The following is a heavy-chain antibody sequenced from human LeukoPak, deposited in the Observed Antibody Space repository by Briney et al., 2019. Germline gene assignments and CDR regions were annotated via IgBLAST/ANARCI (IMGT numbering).Heavy chain of an antibody. V-gene: IGHV4-34*01. Sequence: SETLSLTCAVYGGSFSGYYWSWIRQPPGKGLEWIGEINHSGSTNYNPSLKSRVTISVDTSKNQLSLKLSSVTAADTAVYYCAMGVGSSRVDAFDIWGQGTMVTVSS. D-gene: IGHD6-13*01. CDR3: AMGVGSSRVDAFDI. CDR1: GGSFSGYY. CDR2: INHSGST. J-gene: IGHJ3*02.